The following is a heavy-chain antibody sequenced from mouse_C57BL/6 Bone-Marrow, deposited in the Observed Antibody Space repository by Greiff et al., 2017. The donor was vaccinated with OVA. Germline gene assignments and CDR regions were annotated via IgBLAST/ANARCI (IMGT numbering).Heavy chain of an antibody. CDR1: GYTFTDHT. Sequence: QVQLQQPGAELVRPGTSVKLSCKASGYTFTDHTIHWMKQRPEQGLEWIGYIYPRDGSTKYNEKFKGKATLTADKSSSTAYMQLNSLTSEDSAVYFCARGWDLFFAYWGQGTTLTVSS. J-gene: IGHJ2*01. CDR2: IYPRDGST. V-gene: IGHV1-78*01. CDR3: ARGWDLFFAY. D-gene: IGHD4-1*01.